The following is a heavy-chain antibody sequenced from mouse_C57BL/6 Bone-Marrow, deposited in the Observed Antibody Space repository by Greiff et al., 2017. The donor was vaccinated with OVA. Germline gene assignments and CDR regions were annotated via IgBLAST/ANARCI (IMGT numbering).Heavy chain of an antibody. Sequence: EVKLVESGPELVKPGASVKISCKASGYTFTDYYMNWVKQSHGKSLEWIGDINPNNGGTSYNQKFKGKATLTVDKSSSTAYMELRSLTSEDSAVYYCASGGWDDFDYWGQGTTLTVSS. J-gene: IGHJ2*01. CDR3: ASGGWDDFDY. D-gene: IGHD4-1*01. CDR2: INPNNGGT. V-gene: IGHV1-26*01. CDR1: GYTFTDYY.